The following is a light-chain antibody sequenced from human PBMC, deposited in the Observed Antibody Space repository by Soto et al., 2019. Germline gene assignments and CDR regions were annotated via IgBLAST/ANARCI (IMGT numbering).Light chain of an antibody. J-gene: IGKJ1*01. CDR3: LQVKSFPRK. V-gene: IGKV1-12*01. Sequence: DIQITQSPSSVSASVGDRVTITFLASQAIDSWLAWYQQKPGEAPKLLIYDSSALPRGVPSRFSGSGSGTKFTLTINTLQPEDFATYYCLQVKSFPRKFGQGTKVDIK. CDR2: DSS. CDR1: QAIDSW.